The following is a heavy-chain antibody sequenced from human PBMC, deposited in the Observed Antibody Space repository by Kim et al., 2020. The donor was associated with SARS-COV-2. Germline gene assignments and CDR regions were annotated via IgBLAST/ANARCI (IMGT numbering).Heavy chain of an antibody. CDR3: ARGRLGSGSYHYYYYGMDV. D-gene: IGHD3-10*01. Sequence: SRVTISVDTSKNQFSLKLSSVTAADTAVYYCARGRLGSGSYHYYYYGMDVWGQGTTVTVSS. J-gene: IGHJ6*02. V-gene: IGHV4-34*01.